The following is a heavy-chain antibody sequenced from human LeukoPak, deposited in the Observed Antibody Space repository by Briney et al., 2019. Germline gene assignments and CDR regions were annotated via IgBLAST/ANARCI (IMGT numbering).Heavy chain of an antibody. J-gene: IGHJ4*02. CDR2: ISSSGSTI. Sequence: GGSLRLSCAASGFTFSSYEMNWVRQAPGKGLEWVSYISSSGSTIYYADSVKDRFTISRDNAKNSLYLQMNSLRAEDTAVYYCARAGGGYIVVVPAAFDYWGQGTLVAVSS. V-gene: IGHV3-48*03. CDR1: GFTFSSYE. D-gene: IGHD2-2*01. CDR3: ARAGGGYIVVVPAAFDY.